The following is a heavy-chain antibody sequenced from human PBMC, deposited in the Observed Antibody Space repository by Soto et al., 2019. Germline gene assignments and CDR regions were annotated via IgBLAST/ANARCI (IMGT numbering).Heavy chain of an antibody. CDR2: IIPIHGTT. J-gene: IGHJ4*02. V-gene: IGHV1-69*01. CDR1: GGSLTSYP. D-gene: IGHD3-16*01. CDR3: ARGWGLVS. Sequence: QMEQSGAEVRKPGSSVKVSCKPSGGSLTSYPMAWVRQAPGQGFEWMGGIIPIHGTTEYAQKFQGRVTITADETTNRATLELTGLTSEDTAVYYCARGWGLVSWGQGTLVTVSS.